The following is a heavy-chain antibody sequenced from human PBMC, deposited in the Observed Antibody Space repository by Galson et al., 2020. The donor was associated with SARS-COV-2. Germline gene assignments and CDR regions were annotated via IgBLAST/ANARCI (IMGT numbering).Heavy chain of an antibody. J-gene: IGHJ4*02. CDR1: GFNFSSQW. V-gene: IGHV3-74*01. CDR2: INSDGTST. CDR3: ARKGPGVPDW. D-gene: IGHD3-9*01. Sequence: PGGSLRLSCAASGFNFSSQWMHWVRQAPGKGLEWVSRINSDGTSTTYADAVKGRFTISRDNAKNTLYLQMGSLRVEDTAFYYCARKGPGVPDWWGRGTLVTVSS.